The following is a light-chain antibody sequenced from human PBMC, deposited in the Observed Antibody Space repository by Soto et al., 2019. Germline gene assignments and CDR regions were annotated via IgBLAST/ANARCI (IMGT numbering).Light chain of an antibody. Sequence: QSALTQPPSASGSPGQSVTISCTGTSSDVGGYDYVSWYQHHPGKAPKLMIYEVNKRPSGVPDRFSGSKSGNTASLTVSGLQAEDEDEYDYCSYAVGNNYVMFGGGTKVTAL. V-gene: IGLV2-8*01. J-gene: IGLJ3*02. CDR3: CSYAVGNNYVM. CDR1: SSDVGGYDY. CDR2: EVN.